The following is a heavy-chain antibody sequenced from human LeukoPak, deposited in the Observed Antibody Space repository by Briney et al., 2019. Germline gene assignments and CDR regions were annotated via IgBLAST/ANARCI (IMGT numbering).Heavy chain of an antibody. CDR2: VSSSSSYI. CDR1: GFTFSSYS. J-gene: IGHJ4*02. Sequence: PGGSLRLSCAASGFTFSSYSMNWVRQAPGEGLEWVSSVSSSSSYIYYADSVKGRFTISRDNAKNSLYLQMNSLRAEDTAVYYCASQGGSSPDYWGQGTLVTVSS. CDR3: ASQGGSSPDY. V-gene: IGHV3-21*01. D-gene: IGHD6-13*01.